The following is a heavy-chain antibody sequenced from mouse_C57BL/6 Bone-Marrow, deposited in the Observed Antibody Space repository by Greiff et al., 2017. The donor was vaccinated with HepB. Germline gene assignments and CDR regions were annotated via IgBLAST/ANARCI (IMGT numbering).Heavy chain of an antibody. V-gene: IGHV3-6*01. Sequence: EVKLLESGPGLVKPSQSLSLTCSVTGYSITSGYYWNWIRQFPGNKLEWMGYISYDGSNNYNPSLKNRISITRDTSKNQFFLKLKSVTTEDTATYYCARGSNWDDYFDYWGQGTTLTVSS. CDR3: ARGSNWDDYFDY. CDR2: ISYDGSN. CDR1: GYSITSGYY. J-gene: IGHJ2*01. D-gene: IGHD4-1*01.